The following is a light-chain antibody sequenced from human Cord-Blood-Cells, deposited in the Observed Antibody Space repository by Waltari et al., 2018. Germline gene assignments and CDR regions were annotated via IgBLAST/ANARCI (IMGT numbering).Light chain of an antibody. Sequence: QSALTQPASVSGSPGQSITISCTGTSSDVGSYNLASWYQQHTGKAPKLKIYEGSKRPSGVSNRFSGSKSCNTAPLTISGLQAEDEADYYCCSYAGSSTWVFGGGTKLTVL. V-gene: IGLV2-23*01. CDR2: EGS. CDR3: CSYAGSSTWV. J-gene: IGLJ3*02. CDR1: SSDVGSYNL.